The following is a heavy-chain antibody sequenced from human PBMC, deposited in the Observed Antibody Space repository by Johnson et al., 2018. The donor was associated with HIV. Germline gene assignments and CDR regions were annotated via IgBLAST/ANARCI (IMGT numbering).Heavy chain of an antibody. Sequence: QMLLVESGGGLVKPGGSLRLSCAASGFIFSSYGMHWVRQAPGKGLEWVAFIRYDGSNKYYADSVKGRFTISRDNSKNTLYLQMNSLRAEDTAVYYCARPLGPPLWHDAFDIWGQGTMVTVSS. J-gene: IGHJ3*02. CDR2: IRYDGSNK. CDR1: GFIFSSYG. CDR3: ARPLGPPLWHDAFDI. D-gene: IGHD3-16*01. V-gene: IGHV3-30*02.